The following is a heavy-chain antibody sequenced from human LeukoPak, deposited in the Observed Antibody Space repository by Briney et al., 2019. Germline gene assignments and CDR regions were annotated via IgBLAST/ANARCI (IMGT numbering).Heavy chain of an antibody. CDR2: IYYSGRT. V-gene: IGHV4-59*01. Sequence: SETLSLTCTVSGGSISNYYWSWIRQPPGEGLEWVGYIYYSGRTNYNRSLKSRVTISVDTSKNQFSLKLSSVTTADTAVYYCARVRQLAFDYWGQGTLVTVSS. D-gene: IGHD6-13*01. CDR3: ARVRQLAFDY. J-gene: IGHJ4*02. CDR1: GGSISNYY.